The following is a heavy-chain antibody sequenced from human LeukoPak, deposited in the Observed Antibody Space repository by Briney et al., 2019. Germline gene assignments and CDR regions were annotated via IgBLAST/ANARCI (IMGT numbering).Heavy chain of an antibody. CDR1: GFTFSSYW. CDR2: INSDGSST. CDR3: AVAGSSDYSFDY. D-gene: IGHD6-19*01. Sequence: GGSLRLSCAASGFTFSSYWMPWVRQAPGKGLVWVSRINSDGSSTSYADSVNGRFTISRDNAKNTLYLQMNSLRAEATAVYYCAVAGSSDYSFDYCGHGALVTVSS. V-gene: IGHV3-74*01. J-gene: IGHJ4*01.